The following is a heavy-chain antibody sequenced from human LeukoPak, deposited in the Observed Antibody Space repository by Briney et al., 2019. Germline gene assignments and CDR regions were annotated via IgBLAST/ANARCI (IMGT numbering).Heavy chain of an antibody. CDR2: ISAYNGNT. Sequence: VASVKVSCKASGYTFTSYGISWVRQAPGQGLEWMGWISAYNGNTNYAQKLQGRVTMTTDTSTSTAYMELRSLRSDDTAVYYCARGYCSGGSCDRRADYWGQGTLVTVSS. V-gene: IGHV1-18*01. CDR3: ARGYCSGGSCDRRADY. D-gene: IGHD2-15*01. CDR1: GYTFTSYG. J-gene: IGHJ4*02.